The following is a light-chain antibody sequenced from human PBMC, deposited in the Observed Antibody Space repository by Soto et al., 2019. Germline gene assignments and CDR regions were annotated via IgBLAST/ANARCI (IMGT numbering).Light chain of an antibody. J-gene: IGKJ1*01. CDR2: DAS. Sequence: DIQMTQSPSTLSASVGDRVTITCRASQSISNWLAWYQQKQGKAPKLLIYDASSLESGVPSRFSGSGSGTEFTLTISSLQPDDFATYYCQQYNSAWTFGQGTKVDIK. CDR1: QSISNW. CDR3: QQYNSAWT. V-gene: IGKV1-5*01.